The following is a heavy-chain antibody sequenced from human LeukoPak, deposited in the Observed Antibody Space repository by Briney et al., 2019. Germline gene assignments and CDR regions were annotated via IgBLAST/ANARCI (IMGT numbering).Heavy chain of an antibody. CDR2: IYYSGST. D-gene: IGHD6-13*01. V-gene: IGHV4-30-4*01. J-gene: IGHJ5*02. Sequence: PSQTLSLTCTVSGGSIISGDYCWSWIRQPPGKGLEWIGYIYYSGSTYYNPSLRSRVTISVDTSKNQFSLKLSSVTAAGTAVYYCARENSSSYNWFDPWGQGTLVTVSS. CDR3: ARENSSSYNWFDP. CDR1: GGSIISGDYC.